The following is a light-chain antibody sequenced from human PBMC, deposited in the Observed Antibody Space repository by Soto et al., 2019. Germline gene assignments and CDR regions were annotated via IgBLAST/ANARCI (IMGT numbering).Light chain of an antibody. CDR1: KLGDKY. V-gene: IGLV3-1*01. CDR3: QAWDSSTVV. Sequence: SYELTQPPSVSVSPGQTASITCSGDKLGDKYACWYQQKPGQSPVLVIYQDTKRPSGIPERFFGSNSGNTATLTISGTQAMDEADYSCQAWDSSTVVFGGGTKVTVL. CDR2: QDT. J-gene: IGLJ2*01.